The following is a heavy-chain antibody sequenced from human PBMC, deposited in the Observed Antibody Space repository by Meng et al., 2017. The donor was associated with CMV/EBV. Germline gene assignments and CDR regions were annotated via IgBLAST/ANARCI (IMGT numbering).Heavy chain of an antibody. V-gene: IGHV4-34*01. CDR1: GGSFSGYY. CDR2: INHSGST. CDR3: ARGLKKNRDIVVVPAASRNAFDI. J-gene: IGHJ3*02. Sequence: GSLRLSCAVYGGSFSGYYWGWIRQPPGKGLEWIGEINHSGSTNYNPSLKSRVTISVDTSKNQFSLKLSSVTAADTAVYYCARGLKKNRDIVVVPAASRNAFDIWGQGTMVTVSS. D-gene: IGHD2-2*01.